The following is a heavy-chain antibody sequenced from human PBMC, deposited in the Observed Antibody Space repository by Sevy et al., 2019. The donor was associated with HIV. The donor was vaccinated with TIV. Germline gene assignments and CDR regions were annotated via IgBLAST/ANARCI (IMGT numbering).Heavy chain of an antibody. CDR3: ARDPTFSSDTRGYYPFDS. CDR2: ISYDGSNK. CDR1: GFIFSNYA. V-gene: IGHV3-30*04. D-gene: IGHD3-22*01. Sequence: GGSLRLSCAASGFIFSNYAIHWVRRAPGKGLEWVAVISYDGSNKHYAASVKGRFTISRDNSRNTLFLQMNSPRLDDTAVYYCARDPTFSSDTRGYYPFDSWGQGTLVTVSS. J-gene: IGHJ4*02.